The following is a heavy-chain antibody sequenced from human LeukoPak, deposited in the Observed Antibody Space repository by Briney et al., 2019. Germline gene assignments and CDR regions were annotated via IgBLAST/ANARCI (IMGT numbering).Heavy chain of an antibody. J-gene: IGHJ3*02. CDR2: MNPNSGNT. Sequence: ASVKVSCKASGYTFTSYDINWVRQATGQGLEWMGWMNPNSGNTGYAQKLQGRVTMTTDTSTSTAYMELRSLRSDDTAVYYCARDLLVLNDAFDIWGQGTMVTVSS. CDR1: GYTFTSYD. V-gene: IGHV1-8*01. D-gene: IGHD3-10*01. CDR3: ARDLLVLNDAFDI.